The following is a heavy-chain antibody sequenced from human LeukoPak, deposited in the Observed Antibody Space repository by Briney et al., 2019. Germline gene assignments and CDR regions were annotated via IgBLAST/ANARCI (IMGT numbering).Heavy chain of an antibody. CDR3: ARRSRNGLDAFDI. V-gene: IGHV1-2*02. D-gene: IGHD1-14*01. CDR1: AYTFTGYY. Sequence: ASVKVSCKASAYTFTGYYLHWVRQAPGQGLQWMGWIDPNNGETEYAQKFQGRVTMTRDRSISTAYMELGRLTSDDTAVYYCARRSRNGLDAFDIWGQGTMVTVSS. J-gene: IGHJ3*02. CDR2: IDPNNGET.